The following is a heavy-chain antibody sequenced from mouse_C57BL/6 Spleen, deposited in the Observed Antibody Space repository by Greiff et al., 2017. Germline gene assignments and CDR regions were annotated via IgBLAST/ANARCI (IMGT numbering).Heavy chain of an antibody. V-gene: IGHV1-69*01. Sequence: QVQLQQPGAELVMPGASVKLSCKASGYTFTSYWMHWVKQRPGQGLEWIGEIDPSDSYTNYNQKFKGKSTLPVDKSSTTAYMQLSSLTSDDSAVYYCARGGYYGSTLWYFDVRGTGTTVTVSS. J-gene: IGHJ1*03. CDR1: GYTFTSYW. CDR3: ARGGYYGSTLWYFDV. D-gene: IGHD1-1*01. CDR2: IDPSDSYT.